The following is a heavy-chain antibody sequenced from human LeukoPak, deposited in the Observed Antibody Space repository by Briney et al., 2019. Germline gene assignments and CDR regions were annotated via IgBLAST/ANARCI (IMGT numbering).Heavy chain of an antibody. CDR3: ARGSRDGCKFDY. CDR1: GGSISSYY. Sequence: PSETLSLTCTVSGGSISSYYWSWIRQPPGKGLEWIGYIYYSGSTNYNPSLKSRVTISVDTSKNQFSLKLSSVTAADTAVYYCARGSRDGCKFDYWGQGTLVTVSS. CDR2: IYYSGST. V-gene: IGHV4-59*01. D-gene: IGHD5-24*01. J-gene: IGHJ4*02.